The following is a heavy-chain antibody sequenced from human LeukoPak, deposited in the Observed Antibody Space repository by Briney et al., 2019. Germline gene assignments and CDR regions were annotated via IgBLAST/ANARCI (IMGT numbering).Heavy chain of an antibody. CDR1: DRSFSGYY. CDR3: ARVLRSPAAISRVVYYGMDA. CDR2: INHSGST. V-gene: IGHV4-34*01. J-gene: IGHJ6*04. Sequence: SQTLYITCAVYDRSFSGYYWSWIRQPSGKGQEWIGEINHSGSTNYNPSLKSRVTISVDTSKNQFSLKLSSVTAADTAVYYCARVLRSPAAISRVVYYGMDAWGKGTTATASS. D-gene: IGHD2-2*01.